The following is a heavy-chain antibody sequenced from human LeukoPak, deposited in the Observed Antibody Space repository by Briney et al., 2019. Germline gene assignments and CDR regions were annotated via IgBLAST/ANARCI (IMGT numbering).Heavy chain of an antibody. V-gene: IGHV3-21*01. Sequence: GGSLRLSCAASGFTFSSYSMNWVRQAPGKGLEWVSSISSSSSYVYYADSVKGRFTISRDNAKNSLYLQMNSLRAEDTAVYYCARDFLLRAWPSLDYWGQGTLVTVSS. J-gene: IGHJ4*02. CDR3: ARDFLLRAWPSLDY. D-gene: IGHD5-12*01. CDR2: ISSSSSYV. CDR1: GFTFSSYS.